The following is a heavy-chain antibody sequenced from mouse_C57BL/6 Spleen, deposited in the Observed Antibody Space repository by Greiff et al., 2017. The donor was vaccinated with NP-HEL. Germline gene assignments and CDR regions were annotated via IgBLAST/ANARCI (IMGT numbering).Heavy chain of an antibody. CDR2: IDPETGGT. V-gene: IGHV1-15*01. CDR3: TNSNLAWFAY. D-gene: IGHD2-5*01. J-gene: IGHJ3*01. Sequence: QVQLQQSGAELVRPGASVTLSCKASGYTFTDYEMHWVKQTPVHGLEWIGAIDPETGGTAYNQKFKGKAILTADKSSSTAYMELRSLTSEDSAVYYGTNSNLAWFAYWGQGTLVTVSS. CDR1: GYTFTDYE.